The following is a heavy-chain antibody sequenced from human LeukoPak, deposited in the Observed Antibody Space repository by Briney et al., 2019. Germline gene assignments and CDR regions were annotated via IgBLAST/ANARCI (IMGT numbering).Heavy chain of an antibody. Sequence: GGSLRLSCAASGFTFSSNTMYWVRQAPGKGLEWVSLISGTGGAIYYADSVKGLFTISRDNVKNSLYPQMNSLRAEDTAVYSCARSSYGALDSWGQGTLVTVSS. CDR2: ISGTGGAI. J-gene: IGHJ4*02. CDR1: GFTFSSNT. D-gene: IGHD4-17*01. V-gene: IGHV3-48*01. CDR3: ARSSYGALDS.